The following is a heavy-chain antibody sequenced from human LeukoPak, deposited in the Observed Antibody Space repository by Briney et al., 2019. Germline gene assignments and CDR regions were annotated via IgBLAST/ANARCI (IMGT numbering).Heavy chain of an antibody. CDR2: ISWNSGSI. CDR3: AKDRDVVVPDYGMDV. Sequence: PGRSLRLSCAASGFTFDDYAMHWVRQAPGKGLEWVSGISWNSGSIGYADSVKGRFTISRDNSKNTLYLQMNSLRAEDTAVYYCAKDRDVVVPDYGMDVWGQGTTVTVSS. J-gene: IGHJ6*02. D-gene: IGHD2-2*01. V-gene: IGHV3-9*01. CDR1: GFTFDDYA.